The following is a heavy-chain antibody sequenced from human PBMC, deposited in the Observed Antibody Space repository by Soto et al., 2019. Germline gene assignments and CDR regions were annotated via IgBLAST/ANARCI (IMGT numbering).Heavy chain of an antibody. D-gene: IGHD2-2*01. V-gene: IGHV4-59*01. Sequence: PSETLSLTCTVSGGSISSYYWSWIRQPPGKGLEWIGYIYYSGSTNYNPSLKSRVTISVDTSKNQFSLKLSSVTAADTAVYYCARAVVVPAAMDNWFDPWGQGTLVTVSS. CDR3: ARAVVVPAAMDNWFDP. J-gene: IGHJ5*02. CDR1: GGSISSYY. CDR2: IYYSGST.